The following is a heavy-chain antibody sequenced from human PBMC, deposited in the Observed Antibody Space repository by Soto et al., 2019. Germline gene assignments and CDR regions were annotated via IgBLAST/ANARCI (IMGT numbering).Heavy chain of an antibody. Sequence: QVQLQESGPGLVKPSETLSLTCTVSGASVSRYYVAWIRQSPGKGLEWIGFLYSSGSTNYNSSLKSRVTISVDTSKTQFSLRLSSVTAADTAVYYCARRVSAYYDFWDQGTRVTVSS. CDR2: LYSSGST. J-gene: IGHJ4*02. CDR1: GASVSRYY. D-gene: IGHD2-8*01. CDR3: ARRVSAYYDF. V-gene: IGHV4-59*02.